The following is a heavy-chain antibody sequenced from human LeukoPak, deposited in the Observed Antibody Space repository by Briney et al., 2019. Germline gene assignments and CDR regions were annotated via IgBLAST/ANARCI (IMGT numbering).Heavy chain of an antibody. V-gene: IGHV4-4*07. CDR3: VRGWAPRGEKSSFAS. Sequence: SETLSLTCTVSGASINSDYWTWVRQVAGKGLEWIGRIFASGSTNYNPYLRSRITMSADTSKNQFSLDLSSVTAADTGVYYCVRGWAPRGEKSSFASWGQGTLVTVSS. CDR2: IFASGST. D-gene: IGHD3-10*01. J-gene: IGHJ4*02. CDR1: GASINSDY.